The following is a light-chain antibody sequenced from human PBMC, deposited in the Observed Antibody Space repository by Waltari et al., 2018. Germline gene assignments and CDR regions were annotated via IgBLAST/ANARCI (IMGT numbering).Light chain of an antibody. CDR2: DDS. CDR3: QVWDTTSDRVV. J-gene: IGLJ2*01. CDR1: NVGSKS. V-gene: IGLV3-21*02. Sequence: SYVLTQPPSASVATGETARITCGGDNVGSKSVHWYQQKPGQAPLLVVYDDSARPSGLPDRFSASNSGNTATLSISRVENGDEAAYYCQVWDTTSDRVVFGGGTKLTVL.